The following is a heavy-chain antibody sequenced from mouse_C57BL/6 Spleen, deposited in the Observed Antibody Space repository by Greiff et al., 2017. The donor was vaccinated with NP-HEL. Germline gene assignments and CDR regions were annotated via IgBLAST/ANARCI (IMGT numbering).Heavy chain of an antibody. V-gene: IGHV1-22*01. J-gene: IGHJ1*03. CDR2: INPNNGGT. D-gene: IGHD1-1*01. CDR1: GYTFTDYN. CDR3: AFNYYCGSSYWYFDV. Sequence: VQLQQSGPELVKPGASVKMSCKASGYTFTDYNMHWVKQSHGKSLEWIGYINPNNGGTSYNQKFKGKATLTVNKSSSTAYMELRSLTSEDSAVXYWAFNYYCGSSYWYFDVGGTGTTVTVSS.